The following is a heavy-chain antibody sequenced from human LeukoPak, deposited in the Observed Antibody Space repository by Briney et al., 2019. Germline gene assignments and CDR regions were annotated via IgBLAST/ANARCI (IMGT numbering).Heavy chain of an antibody. V-gene: IGHV4-31*03. CDR2: IYYSGST. CDR3: ARDGKSQGQYCSSTSCYAYYYYGMDV. CDR1: GGSISSGGYY. D-gene: IGHD2-2*01. Sequence: PSETLSLTCTVSGGSISSGGYYWSWIRQHPGKGLEWIGYIYYSGSTYYNPSLKSRVTISVDTSKNQFSLKLSSVTAAVTAVYYCARDGKSQGQYCSSTSCYAYYYYGMDVWGQGTTVTVSS. J-gene: IGHJ6*02.